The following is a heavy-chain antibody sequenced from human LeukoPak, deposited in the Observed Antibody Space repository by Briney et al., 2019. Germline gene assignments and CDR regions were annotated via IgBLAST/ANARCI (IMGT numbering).Heavy chain of an antibody. CDR2: IYYSGST. J-gene: IGHJ5*01. CDR1: GGSISSYY. D-gene: IGHD5-12*01. Sequence: PSETLSLTCTVSGGSISSYYWSWIRQPPGKGLERIGYIYYSGSTNYNPSLKSRLAMSVDTSKNQFSLKLTSVTAADTAVYFCTRGLAAAYDYNWFDSWGQGTLVTVSS. CDR3: TRGLAAAYDYNWFDS. V-gene: IGHV4-59*12.